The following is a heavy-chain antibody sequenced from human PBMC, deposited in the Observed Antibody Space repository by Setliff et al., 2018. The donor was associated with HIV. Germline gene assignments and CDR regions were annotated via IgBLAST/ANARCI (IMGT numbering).Heavy chain of an antibody. J-gene: IGHJ2*01. CDR1: GFTFSTYG. D-gene: IGHD3-22*01. CDR3: AKDMEYDTSVYYHWYFDL. Sequence: PGGSLRLSCAAAGFTFSTYGMHWVRQAPGKGLEWVAFIRYDGSNKYYADSVKGRFTISRDNSKNTLHLQMNGLRAEDTALHYCAKDMEYDTSVYYHWYFDLWGRGALVTVSS. V-gene: IGHV3-30*02. CDR2: IRYDGSNK.